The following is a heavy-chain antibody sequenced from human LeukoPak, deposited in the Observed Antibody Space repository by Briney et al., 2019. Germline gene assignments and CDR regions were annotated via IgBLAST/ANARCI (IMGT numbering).Heavy chain of an antibody. Sequence: GGSLRLSCAASGFTFNTYAMTWVRLAPGKGLEWVSSISGNSAFIYYADSVRGRFTISRDNAKNSLYLQMSSLRAEDTAVYYCARGHTSGWSNFDCWGLGTLVTVSS. CDR2: ISGNSAFI. D-gene: IGHD6-19*01. CDR3: ARGHTSGWSNFDC. V-gene: IGHV3-21*01. J-gene: IGHJ4*02. CDR1: GFTFNTYA.